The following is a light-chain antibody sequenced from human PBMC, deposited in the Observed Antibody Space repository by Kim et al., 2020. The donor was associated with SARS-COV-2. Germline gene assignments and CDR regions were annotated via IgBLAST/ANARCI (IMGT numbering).Light chain of an antibody. J-gene: IGKJ1*01. CDR2: AAS. Sequence: DIQMTQSPSSLSVSVGDRVTITCRASQDISNSLAWYQQKPGKVPQLLIYAASALQSGVPSRFSGSGSGTDFTLTISSLQPEDVANYYGQKDNSAPWTFGQGTKVDIK. V-gene: IGKV1-27*01. CDR1: QDISNS. CDR3: QKDNSAPWT.